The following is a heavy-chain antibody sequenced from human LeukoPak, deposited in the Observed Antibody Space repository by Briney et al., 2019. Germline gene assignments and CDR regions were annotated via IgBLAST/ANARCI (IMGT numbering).Heavy chain of an antibody. Sequence: GGSVTVSCKASGYTFTGYYMHGVRQAPGQGVEGMGWINPNSCGTTYAQNFQGRVTMPSDTSISTAYMELSRLRSHDTAVYYCARGPETYYADYVVFDYWGQGTLVTVSS. CDR2: INPNSCGT. CDR1: GYTFTGYY. D-gene: IGHD4-17*01. V-gene: IGHV1-2*02. J-gene: IGHJ4*02. CDR3: ARGPETYYADYVVFDY.